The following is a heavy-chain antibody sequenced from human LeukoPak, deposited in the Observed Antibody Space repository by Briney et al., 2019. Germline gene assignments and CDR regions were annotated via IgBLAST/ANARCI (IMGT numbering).Heavy chain of an antibody. CDR2: INPNSGGT. CDR1: GYTFTGYY. CDR3: ARDAWVGYSYGGIYYFDY. V-gene: IGHV1-2*02. J-gene: IGHJ4*02. Sequence: ASVKVSCKASGYTFTGYYMHWVRQAPGQGLEWMGWINPNSGGTNYAQKFQGRVTMTRDTSISTAYMELSRLRSDDTAVYYCARDAWVGYSYGGIYYFDYWGQGTLVTVSS. D-gene: IGHD5-18*01.